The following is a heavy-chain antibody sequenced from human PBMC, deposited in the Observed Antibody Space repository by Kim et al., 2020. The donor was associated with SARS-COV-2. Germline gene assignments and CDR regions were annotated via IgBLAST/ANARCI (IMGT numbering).Heavy chain of an antibody. CDR3: ARDLRGPGFDP. D-gene: IGHD2-15*01. J-gene: IGHJ5*02. CDR2: T. V-gene: IGHV1-3*01. Sequence: TTYSQKFQGRVTITRDTSASTAYMELSSLRSEDTAVYYCARDLRGPGFDPWGQGTLVTVSS.